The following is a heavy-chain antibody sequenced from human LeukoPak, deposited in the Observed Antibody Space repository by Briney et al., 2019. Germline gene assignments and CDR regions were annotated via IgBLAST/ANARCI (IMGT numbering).Heavy chain of an antibody. D-gene: IGHD3-10*02. V-gene: IGHV3-23*01. CDR3: AKDLSAQMFFAGWHRGFDY. Sequence: PGGSLRLSCAASGFTFSSYAMSWVRQAPGKGLEWVSAISGSGGSTYYADSVKGRFTISRDNSKNTLYLQMNSLRAEDTAVYYCAKDLSAQMFFAGWHRGFDYWGQGTLDTVSS. J-gene: IGHJ4*02. CDR2: ISGSGGST. CDR1: GFTFSSYA.